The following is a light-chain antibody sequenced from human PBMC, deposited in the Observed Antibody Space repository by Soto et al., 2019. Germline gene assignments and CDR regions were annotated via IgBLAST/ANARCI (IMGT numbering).Light chain of an antibody. CDR1: SSDVGGYKF. V-gene: IGLV2-8*01. CDR2: EVS. Sequence: QSALAQPPSASGSPGQSVTISCTGTSSDVGGYKFVSWYQHHPGKAPKLMIYEVSERPSGVPDRFSGSKAGNTASLTVSGLQAGDEADYYCSSYAGSNTVVFGGGTKVTVL. CDR3: SSYAGSNTVV. J-gene: IGLJ2*01.